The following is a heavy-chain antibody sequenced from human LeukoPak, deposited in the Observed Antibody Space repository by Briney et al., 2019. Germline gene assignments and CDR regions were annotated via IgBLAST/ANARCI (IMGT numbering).Heavy chain of an antibody. CDR1: GYTFTSYY. J-gene: IGHJ1*01. V-gene: IGHV1-46*01. CDR2: INPSGGST. CDR3: ASDLVVVAGTTEYFQH. Sequence: ASVKVSCKASGYTFTSYYMDWVRQAPGQGLEWMGIINPSGGSTSYAQKFQGRVTMTRDTSTSTVYMELSSLRSEDTAVYYCASDLVVVAGTTEYFQHWGQGTLVTVSS. D-gene: IGHD2-15*01.